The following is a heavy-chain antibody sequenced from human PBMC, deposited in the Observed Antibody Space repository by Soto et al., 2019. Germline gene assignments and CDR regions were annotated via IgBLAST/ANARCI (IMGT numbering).Heavy chain of an antibody. CDR1: REALNGYY. Sequence: QVQLQQWGAGLLKPSETLSLTCAVYREALNGYYWSWIRQPPGKGLEWIGEINDSGRTNYNPSLRSRVTISAVASSRQFSLRLDSVTAADTAVYYCSRGQWSDRFLNWGQGILVTVSS. CDR3: SRGQWSDRFLN. CDR2: INDSGRT. V-gene: IGHV4-34*01. D-gene: IGHD2-15*01. J-gene: IGHJ4*02.